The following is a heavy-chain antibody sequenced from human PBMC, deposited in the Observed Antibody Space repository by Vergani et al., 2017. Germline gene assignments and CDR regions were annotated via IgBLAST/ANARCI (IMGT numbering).Heavy chain of an antibody. J-gene: IGHJ4*02. CDR3: AKAGFDSPYSMSPFFEY. D-gene: IGHD4-11*01. CDR1: GFTFNEFA. CDR2: ISWNGGII. V-gene: IGHV3-9*01. Sequence: EVQLVESGGGLLQPGRSLRLSCAASGFTFNEFAMHWVRQAPGKGLEWVAGISWNGGIILYADSVKGRFYVSRDNGKKSLDLQMNDLRLEDTAFYYCAKAGFDSPYSMSPFFEYWGQGLLVTVSS.